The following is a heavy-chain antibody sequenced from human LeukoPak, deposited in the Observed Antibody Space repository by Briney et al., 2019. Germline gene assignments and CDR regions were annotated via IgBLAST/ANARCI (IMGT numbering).Heavy chain of an antibody. CDR2: ISSASSYI. J-gene: IGHJ6*04. V-gene: IGHV3-21*01. CDR3: ARDSVRTGRSSSSYI. CDR1: GFTFGDYS. D-gene: IGHD6-13*01. Sequence: GGSLRLSCAASGFTFGDYSMNWVRQAPGKGLEWVSSISSASSYIYYADSVKGRFTISRDNAKNSLYLQMNSLRAEDSAVYYCARDSVRTGRSSSSYIWGKGTTVTVSS.